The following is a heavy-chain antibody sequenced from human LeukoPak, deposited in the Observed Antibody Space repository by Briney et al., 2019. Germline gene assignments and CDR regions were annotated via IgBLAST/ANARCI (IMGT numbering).Heavy chain of an antibody. J-gene: IGHJ3*02. CDR1: GYTFTSYG. CDR3: ARAGDIVVVVAATEAFDI. V-gene: IGHV1-18*01. CDR2: ISAYNGNT. Sequence: ASVKVSCKASGYTFTSYGISWVRQAPGQGLEWMGWISAYNGNTNYAQKLQGRVTMTTDTSTSTAYMELRSLRSDDTAVYYCARAGDIVVVVAATEAFDIWGQGTMVTVSS. D-gene: IGHD2-15*01.